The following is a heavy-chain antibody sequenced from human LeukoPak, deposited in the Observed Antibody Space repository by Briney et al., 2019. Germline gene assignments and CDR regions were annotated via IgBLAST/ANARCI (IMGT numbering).Heavy chain of an antibody. CDR3: AKSHGDYGLLDY. Sequence: GASVKVSCKVSGYSLTDLSLHWVRQAPGKGLEWMGGFDPEDGEPIYAQKFQGRLSMTEDTSKDTGYMELRTQRSEDTALYYCAKSHGDYGLLDYWGQGTLVTVSS. V-gene: IGHV1-24*01. D-gene: IGHD4-17*01. J-gene: IGHJ4*02. CDR2: FDPEDGEP. CDR1: GYSLTDLS.